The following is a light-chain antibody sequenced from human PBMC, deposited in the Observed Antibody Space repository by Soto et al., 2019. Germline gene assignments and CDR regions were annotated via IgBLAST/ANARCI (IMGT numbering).Light chain of an antibody. CDR3: QQYYSYPLT. V-gene: IGKV1-8*01. Sequence: AIRMTQSPSSLSASTGDRVTITCRASQGTSSYLAWYQQKPGKAPKLLIYAASTLQSGVPSRFSGSGSGTDFTLTISCLLSEDFATYYCQQYYSYPLTFGGGTKVEIK. CDR2: AAS. CDR1: QGTSSY. J-gene: IGKJ4*01.